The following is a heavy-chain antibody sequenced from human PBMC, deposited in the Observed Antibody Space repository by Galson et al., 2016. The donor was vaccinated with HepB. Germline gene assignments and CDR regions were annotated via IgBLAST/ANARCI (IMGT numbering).Heavy chain of an antibody. D-gene: IGHD1-26*01. Sequence: SETLSLTCTVSGGSISSSTHYWGWIRQPPGKGLEWIGSIYYSGTTEYNPSLNSRVTISVDRSKNQFSLKLRSVTAADTAVYFRARQASIVTYYFDYWGQGILVTVSS. CDR3: ARQASIVTYYFDY. CDR2: IYYSGTT. V-gene: IGHV4-39*01. J-gene: IGHJ4*02. CDR1: GGSISSSTHY.